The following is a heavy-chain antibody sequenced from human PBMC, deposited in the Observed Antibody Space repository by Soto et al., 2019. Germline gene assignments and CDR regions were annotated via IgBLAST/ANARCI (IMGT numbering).Heavy chain of an antibody. J-gene: IGHJ4*02. CDR2: IKQDGREK. CDR1: GFTFSGYW. CDR3: ARVAARQAVDY. D-gene: IGHD6-6*01. V-gene: IGHV3-7*05. Sequence: GSLRLSCAASGFTFSGYWMSWVRQAPGKGLEWVANIKQDGREKYYVDSVKGRFSVSRDNAKNSLYVQMNSLRAEDTAVYYCARVAARQAVDYWGQGT.